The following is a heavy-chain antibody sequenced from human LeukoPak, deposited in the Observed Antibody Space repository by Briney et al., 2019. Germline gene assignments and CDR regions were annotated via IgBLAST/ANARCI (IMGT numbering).Heavy chain of an antibody. CDR1: GGSISSGSYY. CDR2: IYTSGST. CDR3: ARVQLELRGYYYYMDV. J-gene: IGHJ6*03. D-gene: IGHD1-7*01. Sequence: SQTLSLTCTVSGGSISSGSYYWSWIRQPAGKGLEWIGRIYTSGSTNYNPSLKSRVTISVDMSKNQFSLKLSSVTAADTAVYYCARVQLELRGYYYYMDVWGKGTTVTVSS. V-gene: IGHV4-61*02.